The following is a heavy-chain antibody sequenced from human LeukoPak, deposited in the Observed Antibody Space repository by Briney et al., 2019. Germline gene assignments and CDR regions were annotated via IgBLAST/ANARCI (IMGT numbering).Heavy chain of an antibody. D-gene: IGHD6-13*01. CDR2: ISGSGGST. CDR1: SFTFINSA. CDR3: GKERRIGQRVPPYFDY. Sequence: PGGSLRLSCAAYSFTFINSALTWARQAPGKGLEWVSGISGSGGSTYYADSVKGRFTISRDNSKNTLYLQMNSLRGEDTAVYYSGKERRIGQRVPPYFDYWGQGTLVSVSS. J-gene: IGHJ4*02. V-gene: IGHV3-23*01.